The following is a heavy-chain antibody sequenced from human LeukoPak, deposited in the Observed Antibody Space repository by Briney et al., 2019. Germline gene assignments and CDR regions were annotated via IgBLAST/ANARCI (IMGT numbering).Heavy chain of an antibody. Sequence: ASVKVSCKASGYTFSRYDINWVRQATGQGLDWMGWMSPKSGATDYAQKFQGRVTMTMDTSIYTFYLEVSSLRSEDTAVYYCARGRAEYFYYYMDVWGKGTTVTVSS. CDR2: MSPKSGAT. J-gene: IGHJ6*03. CDR1: GYTFSRYD. V-gene: IGHV1-8*01. CDR3: ARGRAEYFYYYMDV.